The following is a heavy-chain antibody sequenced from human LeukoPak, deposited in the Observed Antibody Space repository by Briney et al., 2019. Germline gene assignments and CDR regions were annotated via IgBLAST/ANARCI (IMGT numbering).Heavy chain of an antibody. CDR1: GYIFTSYA. J-gene: IGHJ4*02. CDR3: ARDGLVEGVSLFDY. V-gene: IGHV7-4-1*02. D-gene: IGHD3-16*01. Sequence: ASVKVSCKASGYIFTSYAINWLRQAPGQGPEWMGWINTYNGHPTYAQGFTGRFVFSLDTSISTAYLQISSLKAEDTAVYYCARDGLVEGVSLFDYWGQGTLVTVSS. CDR2: INTYNGHP.